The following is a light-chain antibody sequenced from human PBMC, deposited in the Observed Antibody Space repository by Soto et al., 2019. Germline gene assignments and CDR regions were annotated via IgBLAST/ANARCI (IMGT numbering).Light chain of an antibody. CDR2: NTS. J-gene: IGKJ1*01. CDR1: QTISTSY. Sequence: EIVLTQSPGTLSLSPGERATLSCRASQTISTSYLAWYQQRPGQAPRLLIYNTSTRATGIPDRFSGSGSGTDFTLTISRLEPEDFAVYYWQQYVSSPRTFGQGTKVEI. V-gene: IGKV3-20*01. CDR3: QQYVSSPRT.